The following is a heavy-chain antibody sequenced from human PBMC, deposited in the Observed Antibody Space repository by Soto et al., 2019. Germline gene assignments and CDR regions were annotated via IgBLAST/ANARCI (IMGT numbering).Heavy chain of an antibody. CDR3: ARGSAYDSSGYYYSWFDP. D-gene: IGHD3-22*01. V-gene: IGHV1-69*12. CDR1: GGTFSSYA. J-gene: IGHJ5*02. Sequence: QVQLVQSGAEVKKPGSSAKVSCKASGGTFSSYAISWVRQAPGQGLEWMGGIIPIFGTANYAQKFQGRVTITADESTSTAYMELSSLRSEDTAVYYCARGSAYDSSGYYYSWFDPWGQGTLVTVSS. CDR2: IIPIFGTA.